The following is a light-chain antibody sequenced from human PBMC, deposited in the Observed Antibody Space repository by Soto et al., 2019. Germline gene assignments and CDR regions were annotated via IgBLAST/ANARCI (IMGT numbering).Light chain of an antibody. J-gene: IGKJ3*01. V-gene: IGKV3-20*01. CDR2: GAS. CDR3: QQYGSSPLFT. CDR1: QSVSSSY. Sequence: EIVLTQSPGTLSLSPGERATLSCRASQSVSSSYLAWYQQKPGQAPRLLIYGASSRATGIPDRFSGSGSGTDFTLTISSLETEDFAVYYCQQYGSSPLFTFGRGTKVDIK.